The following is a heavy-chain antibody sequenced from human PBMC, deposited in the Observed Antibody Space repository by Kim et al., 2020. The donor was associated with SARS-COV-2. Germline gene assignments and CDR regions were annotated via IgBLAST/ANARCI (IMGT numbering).Heavy chain of an antibody. Sequence: GGSLRLSCVASGFTFENYAMSWVRQAPGKGLEWVSYVSGGGAKTFYVDSVKGRFTISRDISRETLYLQMNSLRAEDTAVYFCAECYHGYGNGAFDVWGQGTIVTVSS. J-gene: IGHJ3*01. V-gene: IGHV3-23*01. CDR3: AECYHGYGNGAFDV. CDR1: GFTFENYA. CDR2: VSGGGAKT. D-gene: IGHD5-12*01.